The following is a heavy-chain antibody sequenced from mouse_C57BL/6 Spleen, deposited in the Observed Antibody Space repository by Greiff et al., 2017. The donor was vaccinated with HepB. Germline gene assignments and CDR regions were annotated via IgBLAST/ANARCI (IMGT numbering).Heavy chain of an antibody. J-gene: IGHJ4*01. D-gene: IGHD3-3*01. CDR2: INYDGSST. CDR1: GFTFSDYY. CDR3: ARGDFYAMDY. V-gene: IGHV5-16*01. Sequence: DVKLVESEGGLVQPGSSMKLSCTASGFTFSDYYMAWVRQVPEKGLEWVANINYDGSSTYYLDSLKSRFIISRDNAKNILYLQMSSPKSEDTATYYCARGDFYAMDYWGQGTSVTVSS.